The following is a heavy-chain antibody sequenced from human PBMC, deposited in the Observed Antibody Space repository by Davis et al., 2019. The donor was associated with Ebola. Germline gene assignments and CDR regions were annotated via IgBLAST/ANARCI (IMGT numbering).Heavy chain of an antibody. CDR2: INHRGST. CDR1: GGSISSTSYY. V-gene: IGHV4-39*07. Sequence: MPSETLSLTCTISGGSISSTSYYWGWIRQPPGKGLEWIGEINHRGSTNYNPSLKSRVTISVDTSKIQFSLKLSSVTAADTAVYYCARVLSGYYYFYMDVWGKGTTVTVSS. J-gene: IGHJ6*03. D-gene: IGHD6-25*01. CDR3: ARVLSGYYYFYMDV.